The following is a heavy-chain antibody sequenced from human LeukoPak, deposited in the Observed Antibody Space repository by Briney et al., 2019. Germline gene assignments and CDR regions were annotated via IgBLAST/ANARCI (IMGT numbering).Heavy chain of an antibody. CDR2: INPNSGDT. D-gene: IGHD3-9*01. V-gene: IGHV1-2*02. CDR1: GYTFTGYY. CDR3: AQDLTGIAPADY. J-gene: IGHJ4*02. Sequence: ASVKVSCKTSGYTFTGYYMHWVRQAPGQGLEWMGWINPNSGDTNYAQKFQGRVTMTTDAPISTAYMELSRLRSDDTAVYYCAQDLTGIAPADYWGQGTLVTVSS.